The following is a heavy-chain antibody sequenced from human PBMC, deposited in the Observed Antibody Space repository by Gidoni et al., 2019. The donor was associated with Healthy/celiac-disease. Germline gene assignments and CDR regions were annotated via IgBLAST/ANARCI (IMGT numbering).Heavy chain of an antibody. CDR1: GFTFDDYA. Sequence: EVQLVASGGGLVQPGRSLRLSCAASGFTFDDYAMHWVRQAPGKGLEWVSGISWNSGSIGYADSVKGRFTISRDNAKNSLYLQMNSLRAEDTALYYCAKARGDYVFHFDYWGQGTLVTVSS. V-gene: IGHV3-9*01. J-gene: IGHJ4*02. D-gene: IGHD4-17*01. CDR3: AKARGDYVFHFDY. CDR2: ISWNSGSI.